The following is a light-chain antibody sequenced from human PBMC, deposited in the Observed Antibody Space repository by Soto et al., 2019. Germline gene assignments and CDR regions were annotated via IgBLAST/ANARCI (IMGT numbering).Light chain of an antibody. CDR3: QQYGSSPQNT. CDR1: QSVSRSY. Sequence: IVLTPSPGTLSLSPGERATLSCRASQSVSRSYLVWYQQKPDPAPRLLIYGASNRATGIPDRFSGSGSGTDFTLTISRLEPEDFGVYYCQQYGSSPQNTFGQGTRLEI. J-gene: IGKJ5*01. V-gene: IGKV3-20*01. CDR2: GAS.